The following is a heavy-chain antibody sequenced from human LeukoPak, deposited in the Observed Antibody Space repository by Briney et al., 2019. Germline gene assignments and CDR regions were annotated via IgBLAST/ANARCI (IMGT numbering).Heavy chain of an antibody. CDR1: GFTFSSYG. D-gene: IGHD1-26*01. V-gene: IGHV3-30*18. Sequence: GRSLRLSCAASGFTFSSYGMHWVRQAPGKGLEWVAVISYDGSNKYYADSVKGRFTISGDNSKNTLYLQMNSLRAEDTAVYYCAKDRWSGSYSPFDYWGQGTLVTVSS. CDR2: ISYDGSNK. J-gene: IGHJ4*02. CDR3: AKDRWSGSYSPFDY.